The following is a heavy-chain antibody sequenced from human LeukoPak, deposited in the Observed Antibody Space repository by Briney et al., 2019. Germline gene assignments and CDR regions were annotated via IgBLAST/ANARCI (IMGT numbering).Heavy chain of an antibody. CDR2: IYHSGST. D-gene: IGHD1-1*01. V-gene: IGHV4-38-2*02. J-gene: IGHJ4*02. CDR1: GHSISSGYY. CDR3: ASGVGRDSAWNVPFDY. Sequence: PSETLSLTCTVSGHSISSGYYWGWIRQPPGKGLEWIGSIYHSGSTYSNPSLKSRVTISVDTSTKQFSLRLSSVTAAGTAVYYCASGVGRDSAWNVPFDYWGQGTLVTVSS.